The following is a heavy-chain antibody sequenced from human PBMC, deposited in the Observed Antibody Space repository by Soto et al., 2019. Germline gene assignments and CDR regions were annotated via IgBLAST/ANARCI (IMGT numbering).Heavy chain of an antibody. Sequence: ASVKVSCKASGYTFTDYYIHWVRQAPGQGLEWMGRINPNSGDTSFAPKFQGRVTMTRDTSNSTAYMELRGLTSDDTAVYYCARVTLKAGNWFDPWGQGTLVTVSS. J-gene: IGHJ5*02. CDR3: ARVTLKAGNWFDP. CDR2: INPNSGDT. D-gene: IGHD3-22*01. CDR1: GYTFTDYY. V-gene: IGHV1-2*06.